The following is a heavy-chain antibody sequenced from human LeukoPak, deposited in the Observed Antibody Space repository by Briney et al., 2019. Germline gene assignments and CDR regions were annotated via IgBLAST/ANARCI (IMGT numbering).Heavy chain of an antibody. Sequence: PGGSLRLSCAASGFTFSSYGMHWVRQAPGKGLEWVAFIRYDGSNKYYADSVKGRFTISRDNSKNTLYLQMNSLRAEDTAVYYCARVRPYSSGWKRRDYYYMDVWGKGTTVTVSS. CDR2: IRYDGSNK. CDR3: ARVRPYSSGWKRRDYYYMDV. J-gene: IGHJ6*03. CDR1: GFTFSSYG. V-gene: IGHV3-30*02. D-gene: IGHD6-19*01.